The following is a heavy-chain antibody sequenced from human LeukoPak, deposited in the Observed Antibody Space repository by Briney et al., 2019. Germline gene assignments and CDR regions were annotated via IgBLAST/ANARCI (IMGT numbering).Heavy chain of an antibody. D-gene: IGHD5-12*01. J-gene: IGHJ4*02. CDR2: INPAGSET. V-gene: IGHV3-7*01. Sequence: GGSLRLSCAASGFSFNAYWMAWVRQAPGTGLEWVANINPAGSETFHVDPVKGRFSISRDHAKNLVYLQMNSLRAEDTAVYYCATFGLVAALDLWGQGALVTVSS. CDR3: ATFGLVAALDL. CDR1: GFSFNAYW.